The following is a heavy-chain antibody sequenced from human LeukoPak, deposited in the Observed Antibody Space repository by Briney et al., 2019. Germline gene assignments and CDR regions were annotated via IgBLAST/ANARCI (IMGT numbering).Heavy chain of an antibody. D-gene: IGHD4-17*01. CDR1: GGSISSYY. CDR2: IYYSGST. CDR3: AKKGDYGDYFVY. J-gene: IGHJ4*02. Sequence: SETLSLTCTVSGGSISSYYWSWIRQPPGKGLEWIGYIYYSGSTNYNPSLKSRVTISVDTSKNQFSLKLSSVTAADTAVYYCAKKGDYGDYFVYWGPGTLVTVSS. V-gene: IGHV4-59*01.